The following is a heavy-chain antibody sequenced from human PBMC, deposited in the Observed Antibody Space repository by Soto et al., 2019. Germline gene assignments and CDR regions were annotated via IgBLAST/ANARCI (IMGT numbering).Heavy chain of an antibody. J-gene: IGHJ4*02. V-gene: IGHV3-7*01. Sequence: PGGSLRLSCAASGFTFSSYRMSWVRQAPGKGLEWVANIKQDGSEKYYVDSVKGRFTISRDNAKNSLYLQMNSLRAEDTAVYYCAREAPSIAAACTWYYFDYWGQGTLVTVSS. CDR3: AREAPSIAAACTWYYFDY. CDR1: GFTFSSYR. D-gene: IGHD6-13*01. CDR2: IKQDGSEK.